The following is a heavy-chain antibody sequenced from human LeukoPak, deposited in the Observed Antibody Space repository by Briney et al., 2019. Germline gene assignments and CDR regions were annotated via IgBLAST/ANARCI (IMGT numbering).Heavy chain of an antibody. CDR3: ARRGYDSSGFD. CDR2: IYYSGST. D-gene: IGHD3-22*01. Sequence: PSETLSLTCTVSGGSISSYYWSWIRQPPGKGLEWIGYIYYSGSTNYNPSLKSRVTISVDTSKNQFSLKLSSVTATDTAVYYCARRGYDSSGFDWGQGTLVTVSS. CDR1: GGSISSYY. J-gene: IGHJ4*02. V-gene: IGHV4-59*01.